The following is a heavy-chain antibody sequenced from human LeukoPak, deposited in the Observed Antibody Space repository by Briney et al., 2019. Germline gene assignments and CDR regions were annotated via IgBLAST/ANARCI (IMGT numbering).Heavy chain of an antibody. Sequence: GGSLRLSCAASGFTFSSYAMHWVRQAPGKGLEWVAVISYDGSNKYYADSVKGRFTISRDNSKNTLYLQMNSLRAEDTAVYYCARDHIAERNTGWFDPWGQGTLVTVSS. CDR3: ARDHIAERNTGWFDP. CDR2: ISYDGSNK. J-gene: IGHJ5*02. V-gene: IGHV3-30*04. CDR1: GFTFSSYA. D-gene: IGHD1-1*01.